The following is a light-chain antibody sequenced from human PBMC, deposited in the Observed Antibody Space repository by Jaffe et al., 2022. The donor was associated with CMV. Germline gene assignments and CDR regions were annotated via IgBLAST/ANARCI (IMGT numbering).Light chain of an antibody. V-gene: IGKV3-20*01. Sequence: EILLTQSPGTLSLSPGERATLSCRASQSVDNNYLAWFQQKPGQSPRLLIYGVSIRAAGIADRFSGSGSGTDFTLIISRLEPEDFAVYYCQQYGRSPLTFGGGTTVDIK. CDR3: QQYGRSPLT. J-gene: IGKJ4*01. CDR1: QSVDNNY. CDR2: GVS.